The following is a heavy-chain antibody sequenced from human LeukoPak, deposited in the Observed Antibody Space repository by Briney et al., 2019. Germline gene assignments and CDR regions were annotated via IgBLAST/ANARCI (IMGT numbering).Heavy chain of an antibody. V-gene: IGHV4-4*07. D-gene: IGHD3-3*01. CDR3: ARDGRFLEWLLYRNDAFDI. J-gene: IGHJ3*02. Sequence: PSETLSLTCTVSGGSISSYYWSWIRQPAGKGLEWIGRIYTSGSTNYNPSLKSRVTMSVDTSKNQFSLKLSSVTAADTAVYYCARDGRFLEWLLYRNDAFDIWGQGTMVTVSS. CDR1: GGSISSYY. CDR2: IYTSGST.